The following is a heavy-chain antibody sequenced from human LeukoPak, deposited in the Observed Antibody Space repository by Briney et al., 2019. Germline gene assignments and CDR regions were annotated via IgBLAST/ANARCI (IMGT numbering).Heavy chain of an antibody. D-gene: IGHD5-18*01. J-gene: IGHJ4*02. CDR3: ARGRGYSFGWIGEKLLDY. V-gene: IGHV3-74*03. CDR1: EITFANYA. CDR2: INSDGSST. Sequence: GGSLRLSCATSEITFANYAMGWVRQAPGKGLVWVSRINSDGSSTTYADSVKGRFTISRDNAKNTLYLQMNSLRAEDTAVYYCARGRGYSFGWIGEKLLDYWGQGTLVTVSS.